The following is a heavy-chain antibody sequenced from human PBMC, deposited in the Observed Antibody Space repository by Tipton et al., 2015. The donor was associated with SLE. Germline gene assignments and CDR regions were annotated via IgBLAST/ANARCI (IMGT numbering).Heavy chain of an antibody. V-gene: IGHV1-18*01. CDR2: IRAYNGNT. J-gene: IGHJ3*02. D-gene: IGHD6-6*01. CDR1: GYTFTSYG. Sequence: QSGAEVQKPGASVKVSCKASGYTFTSYGISWVRQAPGQGLEWMGWIRAYNGNTNYAQKLQGRVTMTTDTSTSTAYMELRSLRSDDTAVYYCAIPRGIAARDDAFDIWGQGTMVTVSS. CDR3: AIPRGIAARDDAFDI.